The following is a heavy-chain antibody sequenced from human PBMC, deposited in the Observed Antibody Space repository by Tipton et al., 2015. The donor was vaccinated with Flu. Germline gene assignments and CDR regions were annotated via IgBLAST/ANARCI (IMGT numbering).Heavy chain of an antibody. Sequence: TLSLTCTVSGDSVTSDNYYWTWIRQPPGKGLEWIGTIYYSGGTYYSTSLKSRVTISLDMSKNQFSLRLNSVTAADTAMYYCARRPTATTRTFDYWGQGTLVTVSS. CDR3: ARRPTATTRTFDY. CDR2: IYYSGGT. CDR1: GDSVTSDNYY. J-gene: IGHJ4*02. D-gene: IGHD1-1*01. V-gene: IGHV4-39*01.